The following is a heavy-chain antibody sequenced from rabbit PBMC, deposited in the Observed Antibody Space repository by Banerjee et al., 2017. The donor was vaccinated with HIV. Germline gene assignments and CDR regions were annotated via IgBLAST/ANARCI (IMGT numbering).Heavy chain of an antibody. Sequence: QSLEESGGDLVKPEGSLTLTCTASGFSFSSNAMCWVRQAPGKGLEWIACIYAGGSGTNYYASWAEGRFTISKASWTTVTLQMTSLTAADTATYFCARDLAGVIGWNFNLWGPGTLVTVS. V-gene: IGHV1S40*01. J-gene: IGHJ4*01. D-gene: IGHD4-1*01. CDR1: GFSFSSNA. CDR3: ARDLAGVIGWNFNL. CDR2: IYAGGSGTN.